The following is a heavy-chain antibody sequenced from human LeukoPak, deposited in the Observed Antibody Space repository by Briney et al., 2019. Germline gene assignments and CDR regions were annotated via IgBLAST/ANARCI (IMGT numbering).Heavy chain of an antibody. CDR1: AFSFSNYT. CDR2: VYSGGTT. D-gene: IGHD3-10*01. J-gene: IGHJ6*02. V-gene: IGHV3-NL1*01. CDR3: ATGLGETGHYAFYYGMDV. Sequence: GGSLRLSCAASAFSFSNYTMHWVRQAPGKGLEWVAVVYSGGTTDFADSVKGRFLISRDNSKNKVYLQMNRLSAEDTAVYYCATGLGETGHYAFYYGMDVWGQGTTVIVSS.